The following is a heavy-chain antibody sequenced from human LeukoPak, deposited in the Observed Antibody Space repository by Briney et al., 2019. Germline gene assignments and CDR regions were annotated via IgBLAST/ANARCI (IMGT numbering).Heavy chain of an antibody. Sequence: SVKVSCKASGGTFSSYAISWVRQAPGQGLEWMGRIIPIFGTANYAQKFQGRVTHTPDESTSTAYMELSSLRSEDKAVYYCARGGAIGGYYMDVWGKETTVTVSS. J-gene: IGHJ6*03. V-gene: IGHV1-69*15. CDR3: ARGGAIGGYYMDV. CDR1: GGTFSSYA. D-gene: IGHD2-2*02. CDR2: IIPIFGTA.